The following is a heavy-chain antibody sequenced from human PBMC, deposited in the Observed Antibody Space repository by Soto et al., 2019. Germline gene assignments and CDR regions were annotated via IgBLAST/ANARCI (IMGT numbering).Heavy chain of an antibody. D-gene: IGHD2-21*02. J-gene: IGHJ5*02. CDR3: ARDRRIVVVTAIPSGRFVP. V-gene: IGHV1-3*01. Sequence: ASVKVSCKASGYTFTSYAMHWVRQAPGQRLEWMGWINAGNGNTKYSQKFQGRVTITRDTSASTAYMELSSLRSEDTAVYYCARDRRIVVVTAIPSGRFVPSGPGTLVTVS. CDR1: GYTFTSYA. CDR2: INAGNGNT.